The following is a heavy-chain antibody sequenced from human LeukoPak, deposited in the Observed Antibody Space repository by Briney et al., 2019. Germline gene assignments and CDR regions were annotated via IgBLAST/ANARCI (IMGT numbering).Heavy chain of an antibody. CDR1: GFTFSSYG. D-gene: IGHD4-17*01. V-gene: IGHV3-30*18. CDR3: AKLIVGTVTTMPPFDY. CDR2: ISYDGSNK. Sequence: GGSLRLSCAASGFTFSSYGMHWVRQAPGKGLEWVAVISYDGSNKYYADSVKGRFTISRDNSKNTLYLQMNSLRAEDTAAYYCAKLIVGTVTTMPPFDYWGQGTLVTVSS. J-gene: IGHJ4*02.